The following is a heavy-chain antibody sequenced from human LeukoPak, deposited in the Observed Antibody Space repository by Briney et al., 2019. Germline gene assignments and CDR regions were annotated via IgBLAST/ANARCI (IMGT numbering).Heavy chain of an antibody. Sequence: GGSLRLSCAASGFTFSNYAMNWVRQAPGKGLEWVSSISGGGGTTYYADSVKGRFTISRDNSKNTLYLQVNNLGAEGTAVYYCAKVYSGSGSYWIPDGFDTWGQGTMVTVSS. J-gene: IGHJ3*02. CDR1: GFTFSNYA. CDR2: ISGGGGTT. CDR3: AKVYSGSGSYWIPDGFDT. V-gene: IGHV3-23*01. D-gene: IGHD3-10*01.